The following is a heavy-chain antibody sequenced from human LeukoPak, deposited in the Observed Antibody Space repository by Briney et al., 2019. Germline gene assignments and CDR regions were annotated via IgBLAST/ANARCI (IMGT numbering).Heavy chain of an antibody. CDR2: INPNSGGT. D-gene: IGHD6-19*01. CDR3: ASTSIAVAGTGGDY. CDR1: GYTFTGYY. Sequence: ASVKVSCKASGYTFTGYYMHWVRQAPGQRLEWMGWINPNSGGTNYAQKFQGRVTMTRDTSISTAYMELSRLRSDDTAVYYCASTSIAVAGTGGDYWGQGTLVTVSS. J-gene: IGHJ4*02. V-gene: IGHV1-2*02.